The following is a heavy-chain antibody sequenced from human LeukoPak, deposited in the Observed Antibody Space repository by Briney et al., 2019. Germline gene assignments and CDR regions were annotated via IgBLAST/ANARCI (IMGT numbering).Heavy chain of an antibody. Sequence: ASVKVSCKASGYTFTGYYMHWVRQAPGQGLEWMGWINPNSGGTNYAQKSQGRVTMTRDTSISTAYMELSRLRSDDTAVYYCARDLLYSSSWRDAFDIWGQGTMVTVSS. CDR3: ARDLLYSSSWRDAFDI. CDR1: GYTFTGYY. V-gene: IGHV1-2*02. CDR2: INPNSGGT. D-gene: IGHD6-13*01. J-gene: IGHJ3*02.